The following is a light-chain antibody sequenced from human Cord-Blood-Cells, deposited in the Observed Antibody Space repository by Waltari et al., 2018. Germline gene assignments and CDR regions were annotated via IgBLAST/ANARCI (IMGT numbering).Light chain of an antibody. V-gene: IGLV2-8*01. CDR1: SSVVGCYTY. CDR3: SSYAGSDNYV. J-gene: IGLJ1*01. CDR2: EVS. Sequence: QSALTQPPSASGSPGQSVTISCTATSSVVGCYTYASWYQQHPGNAPKLLIYEVSKRPSGVPDRFAGSKSGNTASLTVSGLQAEDEADYYCSSYAGSDNYVFGTGTKVTVL.